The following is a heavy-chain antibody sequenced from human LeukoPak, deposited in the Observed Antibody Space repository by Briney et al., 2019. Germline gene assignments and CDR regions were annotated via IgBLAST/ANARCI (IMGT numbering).Heavy chain of an antibody. CDR2: IYYSGST. CDR1: GGSLSSGSYY. CDR3: ARHSRTGAGHDFDV. D-gene: IGHD1-14*01. J-gene: IGHJ3*01. V-gene: IGHV4-39*01. Sequence: SETLSLTCSVSGGSLSSGSYYWGWIRQPPGKGLEWIGTIYYSGSTYYNPSLRSPVTMSVDTSRNRFSLKLISVSAADTAVYYCARHSRTGAGHDFDVWGHGTMVTVSS.